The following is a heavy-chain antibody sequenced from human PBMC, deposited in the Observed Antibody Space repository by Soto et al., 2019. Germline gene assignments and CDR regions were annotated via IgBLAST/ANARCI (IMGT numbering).Heavy chain of an antibody. CDR3: ARDILGGAYDFWH. CDR1: GFTVSSVY. D-gene: IGHD3-3*01. CDR2: ITSGGST. J-gene: IGHJ4*02. V-gene: IGHV3-66*01. Sequence: EVQLVESGGGLVQPGGSLRLSCAASGFTVSSVYMTWVRQAPGKGLEWVSVITSGGSTYYEDSVRGRFTISRDNSKNTLYLQMNSLRAEDTAVYYCARDILGGAYDFWHGGQGTLVSVSS.